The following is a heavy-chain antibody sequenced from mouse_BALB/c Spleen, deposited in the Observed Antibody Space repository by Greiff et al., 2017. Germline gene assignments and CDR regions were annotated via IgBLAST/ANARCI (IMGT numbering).Heavy chain of an antibody. CDR3: VYGNYVYFDY. J-gene: IGHJ2*01. Sequence: VQLQQSGAELVRPGSSVKISCKASGYAFSSYYMHWVKQRPEQGLEWIGWIDPENGDTEYAPKFQGKATMTADPSSNTAYLQLSSLTSEDTAVYYSVYGNYVYFDYWGQGTTLTVSS. CDR2: IDPENGDT. D-gene: IGHD2-1*01. CDR1: GYAFSSYY. V-gene: IGHV14-4*02.